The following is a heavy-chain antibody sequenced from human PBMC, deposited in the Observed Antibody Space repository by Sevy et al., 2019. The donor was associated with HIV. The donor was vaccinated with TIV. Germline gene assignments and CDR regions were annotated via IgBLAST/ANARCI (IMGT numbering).Heavy chain of an antibody. CDR1: GFTFSSYW. J-gene: IGHJ6*02. CDR3: ARDIGTYYYDSSGYYRHYYYYYGMDV. CDR2: INSDGSST. D-gene: IGHD3-22*01. V-gene: IGHV3-74*01. Sequence: GGSLRLSCAASGFTFSSYWMHWVRQAPGMGLVWVSRINSDGSSTSYADSVKGRFTISRDNAKNTLYLQMNSLRAEDTAVYYCARDIGTYYYDSSGYYRHYYYYYGMDVWGQRTTVTVSS.